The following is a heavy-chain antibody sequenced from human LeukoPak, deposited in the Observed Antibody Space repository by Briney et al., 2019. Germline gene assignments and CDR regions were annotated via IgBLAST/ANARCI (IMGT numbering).Heavy chain of an antibody. V-gene: IGHV4-31*03. CDR2: IYYSGST. Sequence: PSQTLSLTCTASGGSISSGGYYWSWIRQHPGTGLEWIGYIYYSGSTYYNPSLKSRVTISVDTSKNQFSLKLSSVTAADTAVYYCAREVVVAAKQFDPWGQGTLVTVSS. CDR3: AREVVVAAKQFDP. D-gene: IGHD2-15*01. CDR1: GGSISSGGYY. J-gene: IGHJ5*02.